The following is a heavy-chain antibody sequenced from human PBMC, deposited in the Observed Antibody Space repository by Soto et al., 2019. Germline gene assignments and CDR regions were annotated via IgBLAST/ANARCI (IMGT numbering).Heavy chain of an antibody. V-gene: IGHV3-9*01. D-gene: IGHD2-2*01. CDR3: AKDNCSSTSCYADYYYMDV. CDR1: GFTFDDYA. Sequence: GGSLRLSCAASGFTFDDYAMHWVRQAPGKGLEWVSGISWNSGSIGYADSVKGRFTISRDNAKNSLYLQMNSLRAEDTALYYCAKDNCSSTSCYADYYYMDVWGKGTTVTVSS. J-gene: IGHJ6*03. CDR2: ISWNSGSI.